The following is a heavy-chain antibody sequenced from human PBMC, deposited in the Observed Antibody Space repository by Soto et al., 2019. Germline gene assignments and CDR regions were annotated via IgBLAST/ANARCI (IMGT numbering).Heavy chain of an antibody. Sequence: ASVKVSCKVSGYTLTELSMHWVRQAPGKGLEWMGGFDPGDGETIYAQKFQGRVTMTEDTSTDTAYMELSSLRSEDTAVYYCATPSSSSTNYFDYWGQGTLVTVS. J-gene: IGHJ4*02. CDR2: FDPGDGET. V-gene: IGHV1-24*01. D-gene: IGHD6-6*01. CDR3: ATPSSSSTNYFDY. CDR1: GYTLTELS.